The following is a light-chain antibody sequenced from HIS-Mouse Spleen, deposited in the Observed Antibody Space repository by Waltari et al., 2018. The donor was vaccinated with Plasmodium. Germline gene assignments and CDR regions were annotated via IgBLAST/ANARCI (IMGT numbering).Light chain of an antibody. Sequence: QSALTQPASVSGSPGQSITLSCTGTSSDVGGYHYVSWYQQHPGQAPKLMIYDVSNRPSGVSNRFSGSKSGNTASLTISGLQAEDEADYYCSSYTSSSTHVVFGGGTKLTVL. CDR2: DVS. CDR1: SSDVGGYHY. V-gene: IGLV2-14*03. CDR3: SSYTSSSTHVV. J-gene: IGLJ2*01.